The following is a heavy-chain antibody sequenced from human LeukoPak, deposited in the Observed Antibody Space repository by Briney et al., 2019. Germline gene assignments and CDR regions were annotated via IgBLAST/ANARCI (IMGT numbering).Heavy chain of an antibody. CDR3: AKARVVVAADY. V-gene: IGHV3-30*18. Sequence: PGGSLRLSCAASGFTFSSSAMYWVRQAPGKGLEWVAVISYDGSNKYYADSVKGRFTISRDNSKNTLYLQMNSLRAEDTAVYYCAKARVVVAADYWGQGTLVTVSS. J-gene: IGHJ4*02. D-gene: IGHD2-15*01. CDR1: GFTFSSSA. CDR2: ISYDGSNK.